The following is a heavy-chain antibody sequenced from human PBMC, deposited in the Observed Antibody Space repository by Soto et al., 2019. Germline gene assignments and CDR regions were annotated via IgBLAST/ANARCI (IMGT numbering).Heavy chain of an antibody. CDR1: GESFSGYY. CDR3: ARVAMQDSYGLPWYRMAV. V-gene: IGHV4-34*01. Sequence: SDTLSLTCTVYGESFSGYYWSWIRQPPGKGLEWIGEINHSGSTNYNPSLKSRVTISVDTSKNQFSLKLSSVTAADTAVYYCARVAMQDSYGLPWYRMAVWVQRTTVTVSS. J-gene: IGHJ6*02. D-gene: IGHD5-18*01. CDR2: INHSGST.